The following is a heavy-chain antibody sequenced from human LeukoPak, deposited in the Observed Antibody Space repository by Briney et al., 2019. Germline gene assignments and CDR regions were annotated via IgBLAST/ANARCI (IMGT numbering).Heavy chain of an antibody. CDR1: GFTFSSYA. CDR2: TSGSGGST. CDR3: AKDLKWGVGATFLFDY. Sequence: TGGSLRLSCAASGFTFSSYAMSWVRQAPGKGLEWVSATSGSGGSTYYADSVKGRFTISRDNSKNTLYLQMNSLRAEDTAVYYCAKDLKWGVGATFLFDYWGQGTLVTVSS. J-gene: IGHJ4*02. D-gene: IGHD1-26*01. V-gene: IGHV3-23*01.